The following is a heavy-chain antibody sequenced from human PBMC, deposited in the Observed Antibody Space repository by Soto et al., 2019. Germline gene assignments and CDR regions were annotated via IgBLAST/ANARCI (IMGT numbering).Heavy chain of an antibody. V-gene: IGHV3-48*02. J-gene: IGHJ4*02. CDR2: ISSNGAIA. Sequence: GGSLRLSCEGSGFRFSDHSMNWVRQAPGKGLQWISYISSNGAIAYYADSVKGRFTVSRDNAHNALFLQMNSLRDDDTATYYCARLPKGSLVTAWGQGARVTVSS. D-gene: IGHD2-21*02. CDR1: GFRFSDHS. CDR3: ARLPKGSLVTA.